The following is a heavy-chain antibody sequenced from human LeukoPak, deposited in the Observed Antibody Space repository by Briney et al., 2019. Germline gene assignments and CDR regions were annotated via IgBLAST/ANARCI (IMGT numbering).Heavy chain of an antibody. CDR2: ISGSGGSA. CDR1: GFTFSSYA. J-gene: IGHJ4*02. D-gene: IGHD1-7*01. Sequence: GGSLRLSCAASGFTFSSYAMSWVRQAPGKGLEWVSVISGSGGSAYYADSVTGRFTISRDNSKNTLYLQMNSLKASDTAMYYCARPETGTTTLFDYWGQGTPVTVSS. CDR3: ARPETGTTTLFDY. V-gene: IGHV3-23*01.